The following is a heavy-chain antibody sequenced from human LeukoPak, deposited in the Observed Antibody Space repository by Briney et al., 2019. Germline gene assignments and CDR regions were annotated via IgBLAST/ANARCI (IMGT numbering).Heavy chain of an antibody. J-gene: IGHJ4*02. D-gene: IGHD6-13*01. CDR2: LSPNSGDT. CDR1: GGTFSSYA. V-gene: IGHV1-2*02. Sequence: ASVKVSCKASGGTFSSYAISWVRQAPGQELEWMGWLSPNSGDTKFAQKFQGRVTMTRDTSISTVYMELSSLTSDDTAVYYCARATDISSWYLAYWGQGTLVTVSS. CDR3: ARATDISSWYLAY.